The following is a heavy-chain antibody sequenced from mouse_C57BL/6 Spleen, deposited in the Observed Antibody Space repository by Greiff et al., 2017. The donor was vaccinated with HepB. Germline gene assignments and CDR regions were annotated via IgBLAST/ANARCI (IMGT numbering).Heavy chain of an antibody. J-gene: IGHJ2*01. V-gene: IGHV1-69*01. CDR2: IDPSDSYT. CDR3: ARSAQLPYYFDY. Sequence: QVQLQQPGAELVMPGASVKLSCKASGYTFTSYWMHWVKQRPGQGLEWIGEIDPSDSYTNYNQKFKGKSTLTVDKSSSTAYMQLSSLTSEDSAVYYCARSAQLPYYFDYWGKGTTLTVSS. D-gene: IGHD3-1*01. CDR1: GYTFTSYW.